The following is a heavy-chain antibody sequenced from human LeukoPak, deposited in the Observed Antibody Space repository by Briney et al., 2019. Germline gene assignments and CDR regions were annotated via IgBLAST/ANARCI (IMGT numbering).Heavy chain of an antibody. Sequence: ASVKVSCKASGYTFTGYYMHWVRQAPGQGLEWMGRINPNSGGTNYAQKFQGRVTMTRDTSISTAYMELSRLRSDDTAVYYCARLQHDSSGPGYWGQGTLVTVSS. V-gene: IGHV1-2*06. J-gene: IGHJ4*02. CDR1: GYTFTGYY. CDR2: INPNSGGT. D-gene: IGHD3-22*01. CDR3: ARLQHDSSGPGY.